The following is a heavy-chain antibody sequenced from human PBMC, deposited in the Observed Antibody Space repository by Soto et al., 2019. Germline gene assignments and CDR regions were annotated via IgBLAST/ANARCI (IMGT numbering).Heavy chain of an antibody. CDR2: IYYSGTT. V-gene: IGHV4-61*08. CDR1: GGSISNGAYD. J-gene: IGHJ4*02. Sequence: SETLSLTCTVSGGSISNGAYDWSWISQHPGKGLEWIVYIYYSGTTYYNPSLKSRVTMSLDTSKNQFSLKLTSVTATDTAVYYCAGDIPSGSYRFDYWGQGALVTVSS. CDR3: AGDIPSGSYRFDY. D-gene: IGHD1-26*01.